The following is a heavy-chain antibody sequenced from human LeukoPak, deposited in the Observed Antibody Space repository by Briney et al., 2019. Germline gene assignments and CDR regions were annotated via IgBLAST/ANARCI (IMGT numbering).Heavy chain of an antibody. CDR2: IYTSGST. CDR1: GGSISSGSYY. CDR3: AREGVEIYYFDY. Sequence: PSETLSLTCTVSGGSISSGSYYWSWIRQPAGKGLEWIGRIYTSGSTNYNPSLKSRVTISVDTSKNQFSLKLSSVTAADTAVYYCAREGVEIYYFDYWGQGTLVTVPS. V-gene: IGHV4-61*02. J-gene: IGHJ4*02. D-gene: IGHD5-24*01.